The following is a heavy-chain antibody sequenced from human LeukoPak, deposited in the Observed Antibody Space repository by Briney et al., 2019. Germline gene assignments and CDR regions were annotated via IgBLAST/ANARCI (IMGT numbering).Heavy chain of an antibody. CDR2: MNPNSGNT. J-gene: IGHJ4*02. CDR3: ARLTTTVTSFDY. D-gene: IGHD4-17*01. CDR1: GYTFTSYD. Sequence: ASVKVSCTASGYTFTSYDINWVRQATGQGLEWMGWMNPNSGNTGYAQKFQGRVTMTRNTSISTAYMELSSLRSEDTAVYYCARLTTTVTSFDYWGQGTLVTVSS. V-gene: IGHV1-8*01.